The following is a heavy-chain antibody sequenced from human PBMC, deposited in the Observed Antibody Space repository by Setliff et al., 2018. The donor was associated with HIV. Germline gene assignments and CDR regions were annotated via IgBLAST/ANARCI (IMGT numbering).Heavy chain of an antibody. J-gene: IGHJ1*01. V-gene: IGHV3-23*01. CDR2: ISGSGDST. CDR3: AREGTAEYFQH. D-gene: IGHD1-1*01. CDR1: GFTFGSYA. Sequence: GGSLRLSCAPSGFTFGSYAMSWVRPAPGKGLEWVSVISGSGDSTFYADSLMSRFTIARDNSKTTLYLQMNSLRAEDTAVYYCAREGTAEYFQHWGQGTLVTVSS.